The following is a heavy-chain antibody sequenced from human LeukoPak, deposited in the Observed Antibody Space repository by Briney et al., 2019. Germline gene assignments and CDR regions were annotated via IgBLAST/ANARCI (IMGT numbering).Heavy chain of an antibody. J-gene: IGHJ3*02. CDR3: AHYDILTGYYNGAEHDAFDI. CDR1: GFTFSSYA. CDR2: ISYDGSNK. D-gene: IGHD3-9*01. V-gene: IGHV3-30-3*01. Sequence: PGGSLRLSCAASGFTFSSYAMHWVRQAPGKGLEWVAVISYDGSNKYYADSVKGRFTISRDNSKNTLYLQMNSLRAEDTAVYYCAHYDILTGYYNGAEHDAFDIWGQGTMVTVSS.